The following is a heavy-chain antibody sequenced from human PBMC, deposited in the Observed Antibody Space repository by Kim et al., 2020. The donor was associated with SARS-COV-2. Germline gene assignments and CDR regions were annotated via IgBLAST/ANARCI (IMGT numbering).Heavy chain of an antibody. CDR3: AGVSYGAASYYWFDP. V-gene: IGHV3-11*05. Sequence: GGSLRLSCAAAGSRFSDSAIQWVRQAPGKGLEWLSYISGVNSYTKYADSVKGRFTISRDNAKNSLFLQMNSLRAEDTAVYYCAGVSYGAASYYWFDPWG. CDR2: ISGVNSYT. D-gene: IGHD3-10*01. CDR1: GSRFSDSA. J-gene: IGHJ5*02.